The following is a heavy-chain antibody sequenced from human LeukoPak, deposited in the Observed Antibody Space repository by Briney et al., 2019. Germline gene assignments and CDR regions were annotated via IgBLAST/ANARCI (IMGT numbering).Heavy chain of an antibody. J-gene: IGHJ4*02. CDR1: GGSISSYY. Sequence: SETLFLTCTVSGGSISSYYWSWIRQPPGKGLEWIGYIYYSGSTNYNPSLKSRVTISVDTSKNQFFLKLSSVTAADTAVYYCARLGQNYGDSEYYFDYWGQGTLVTVSS. D-gene: IGHD4-17*01. CDR3: ARLGQNYGDSEYYFDY. CDR2: IYYSGST. V-gene: IGHV4-59*08.